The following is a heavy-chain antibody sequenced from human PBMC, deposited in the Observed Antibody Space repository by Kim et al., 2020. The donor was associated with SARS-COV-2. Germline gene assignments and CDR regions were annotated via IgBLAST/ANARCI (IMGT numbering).Heavy chain of an antibody. CDR1: GFTFSSYE. CDR2: ISSSGSTI. Sequence: GGSLRLSCAASGFTFSSYEMNWVRQAPGKGLEWVSYISSSGSTIYYADSVKGRFTISRDNAKNSLYLQMNSLRAEDTAVYYCARDQGDSSGYYGDDAFDIWGQGTMVTVSS. V-gene: IGHV3-48*03. CDR3: ARDQGDSSGYYGDDAFDI. D-gene: IGHD3-22*01. J-gene: IGHJ3*02.